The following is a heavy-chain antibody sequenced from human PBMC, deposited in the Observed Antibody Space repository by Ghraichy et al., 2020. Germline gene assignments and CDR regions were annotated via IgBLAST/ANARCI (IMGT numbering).Heavy chain of an antibody. CDR3: AVAHDYGGNGYFDY. CDR2: IIPIFGTA. V-gene: IGHV1-69*13. CDR1: RAPFCTPA. D-gene: IGHD4-23*01. J-gene: IGHJ4*02. Sequence: SVKVSCKTARAPFCTPAISWLLLSPVLRVKWMGGIIPIFGTANYAQKFQGRVTITEDESTSTAYMELSSLRSEDTAVYYCAVAHDYGGNGYFDYWGQGTLVTVSS.